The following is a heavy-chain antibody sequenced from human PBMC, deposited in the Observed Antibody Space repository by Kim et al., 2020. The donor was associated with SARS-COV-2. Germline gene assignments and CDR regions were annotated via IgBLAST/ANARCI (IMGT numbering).Heavy chain of an antibody. CDR3: ARTSTADYYMDV. D-gene: IGHD4-17*01. V-gene: IGHV4-4*09. J-gene: IGHJ6*03. Sequence: SNPSLKSRVTISVDTSQNQFSLKLSYVTAADTAVYYCARTSTADYYMDVWGKGTTVTVSS.